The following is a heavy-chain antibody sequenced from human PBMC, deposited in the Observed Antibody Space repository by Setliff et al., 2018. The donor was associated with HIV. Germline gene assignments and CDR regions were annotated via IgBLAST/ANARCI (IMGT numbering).Heavy chain of an antibody. CDR1: GLTFSRYG. V-gene: IGHV3-30*02. Sequence: GGSLRLSCAVSGLTFSRYGFHWVRQVPGKGLDWVTFIQYDESNKYYGDSVRGRFTISRDNSKNTLYLQMNSLRSEDTAVYFCAKSFNSGPTNWNIDVWGTGTTVNVSS. D-gene: IGHD1-20*01. CDR2: IQYDESNK. J-gene: IGHJ6*03. CDR3: AKSFNSGPTNWNIDV.